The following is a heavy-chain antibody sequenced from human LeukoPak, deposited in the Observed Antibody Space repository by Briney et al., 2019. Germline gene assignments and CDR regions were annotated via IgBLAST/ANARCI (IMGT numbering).Heavy chain of an antibody. V-gene: IGHV3-66*01. CDR3: ARDKVAAGLDYFDY. J-gene: IGHJ4*02. D-gene: IGHD6-13*01. CDR1: GFTVSSNY. CDR2: IYSGGST. Sequence: GGSLRLSCAASGFTVSSNYMSWVRQAPGKGLEWVSVIYSGGSTYYADSVKGRFTISRDNSKNTLYLQMNSLRAEDTAVYYCARDKVAAGLDYFDYWGQGTLVTISS.